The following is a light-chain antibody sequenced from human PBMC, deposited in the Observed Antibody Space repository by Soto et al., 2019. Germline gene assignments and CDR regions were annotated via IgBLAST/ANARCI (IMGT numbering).Light chain of an antibody. CDR3: QQYGSSPPNT. CDR2: DAS. CDR1: QSITNRY. J-gene: IGKJ5*01. V-gene: IGKV3-20*01. Sequence: EIVLTQSPGTLSLSPGERATLSCRASQSITNRYLAWYQQKPGQAPRLLIYDASSRATGIPDRFSGSGSGTDFTLTVSRLEPEDFAMYYCQQYGSSPPNTFGQGTRLEIQ.